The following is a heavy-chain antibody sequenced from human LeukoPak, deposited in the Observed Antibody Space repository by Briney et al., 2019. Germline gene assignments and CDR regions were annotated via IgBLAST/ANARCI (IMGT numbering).Heavy chain of an antibody. J-gene: IGHJ3*02. D-gene: IGHD2-2*01. CDR3: AGRGSSSGTFDI. CDR1: GGSITNLNYY. Sequence: PSETLSLTCTVSGGSITNLNYYWTWIWQPAGKRLEWIGRIYTSGGTNYNPSLKSRVTMSVDKSKNQISLNLASLTAADTALYYCAGRGSSSGTFDIWGPGTFVTVSS. V-gene: IGHV4-61*02. CDR2: IYTSGGT.